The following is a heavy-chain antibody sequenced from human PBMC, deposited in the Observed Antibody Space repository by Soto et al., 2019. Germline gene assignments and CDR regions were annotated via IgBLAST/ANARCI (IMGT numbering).Heavy chain of an antibody. CDR3: ARDRGYDFWSGYYPKHYMDV. V-gene: IGHV3-74*01. CDR2: INSDGSST. J-gene: IGHJ6*03. Sequence: GGSLRLSCAASGFTFSSYWMHWVRQAPGKGLVWVSRINSDGSSTSYADSVKGRFTISRDNAMNTLYLQMNSLRAEDTAVYYFARDRGYDFWSGYYPKHYMDVWGKGTTVTVS. D-gene: IGHD3-3*01. CDR1: GFTFSSYW.